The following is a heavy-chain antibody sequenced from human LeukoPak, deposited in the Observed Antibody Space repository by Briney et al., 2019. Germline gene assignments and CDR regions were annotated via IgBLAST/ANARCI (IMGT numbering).Heavy chain of an antibody. CDR1: GGSFSGYY. D-gene: IGHD3-22*01. Sequence: SETLSLTCAVYGGSFSGYYWSWIRQPPGKGLEWIGEINHSGSTNYNPSLKSRVTISVDTSKNQFSLKLSSVTAADTAVYYCARGNYYDPFDYWGQGTLVTVSS. V-gene: IGHV4-34*01. CDR2: INHSGST. J-gene: IGHJ4*02. CDR3: ARGNYYDPFDY.